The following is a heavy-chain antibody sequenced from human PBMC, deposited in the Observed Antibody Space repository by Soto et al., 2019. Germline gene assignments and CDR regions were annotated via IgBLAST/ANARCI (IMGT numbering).Heavy chain of an antibody. D-gene: IGHD3-10*01. CDR2: IFGGGDT. CDR3: ADSGSYWPPLDY. J-gene: IGHJ4*02. V-gene: IGHV3-53*01. CDR1: GFTVSNSF. Sequence: PGGSLRLSCTASGFTVSNSFLSWVRQAPGKGLEWVSAIFGGGDTYYSDSVKGRFTISRDNSRNTLYLQMNSLRAEDTAVYYCADSGSYWPPLDYWGQGTLVTVSS.